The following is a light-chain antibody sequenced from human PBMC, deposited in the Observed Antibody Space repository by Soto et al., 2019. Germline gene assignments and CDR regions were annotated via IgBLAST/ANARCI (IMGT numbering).Light chain of an antibody. CDR2: GAS. Sequence: EIVMTQSPATLSVSPGERATLSCRASQTVNSNLAWYQQKPGQAPRLLIYGASTRATGIPVRFSGSGSGTXXXXXXXXXXXXDFAVYYCQQYNDWLTXXXXXKMEXX. V-gene: IGKV3-15*01. CDR3: QQYNDWLT. CDR1: QTVNSN. J-gene: IGKJ1*01.